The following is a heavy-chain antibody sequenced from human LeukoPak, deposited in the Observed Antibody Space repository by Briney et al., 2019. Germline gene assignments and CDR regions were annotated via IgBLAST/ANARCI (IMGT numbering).Heavy chain of an antibody. D-gene: IGHD2-21*02. V-gene: IGHV3-15*01. CDR3: TRVTAYYDYGMDV. J-gene: IGHJ6*02. CDR2: IKSKSDGATT. CDR1: GFTVSSNY. Sequence: GGSLRLSCAASGFTVSSNYMSWVRQAPGKGLEWVGRIKSKSDGATTDYAAPVTGRFTISRDDSKNTLYLQMNSLKTEDTAVYYCTRVTAYYDYGMDVWGQGTTVTVSS.